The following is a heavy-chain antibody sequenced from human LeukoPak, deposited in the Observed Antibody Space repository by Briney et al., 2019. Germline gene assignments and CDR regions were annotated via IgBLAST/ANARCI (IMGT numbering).Heavy chain of an antibody. J-gene: IGHJ4*02. Sequence: GGSLRLSCAASGFTFSSYSMNWVRQAPGKGLEWVSSISSSSSYIYYADSVKGRFTISRDNAKNSLYLQMNSLRAEDTAAYYCARSPGQWLFFDYWGQGTLVTVSS. CDR1: GFTFSSYS. D-gene: IGHD6-19*01. CDR3: ARSPGQWLFFDY. V-gene: IGHV3-21*01. CDR2: ISSSSSYI.